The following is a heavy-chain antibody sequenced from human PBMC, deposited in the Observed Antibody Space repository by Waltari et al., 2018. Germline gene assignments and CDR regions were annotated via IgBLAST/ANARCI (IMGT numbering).Heavy chain of an antibody. D-gene: IGHD5-12*01. V-gene: IGHV4-39*01. Sequence: QLQLQESGPGLVRPSATLSLTCSVSGGSIASTRHYWGWIRQSPGQGLEWIATISYTGATYSGPSLKSRVTLSRDTSKNQLSLTLDSVTAADTAVYYCATYIGASLGTAAFDVWGQGTMVTVSS. J-gene: IGHJ3*01. CDR1: GGSIASTRHY. CDR3: ATYIGASLGTAAFDV. CDR2: ISYTGAT.